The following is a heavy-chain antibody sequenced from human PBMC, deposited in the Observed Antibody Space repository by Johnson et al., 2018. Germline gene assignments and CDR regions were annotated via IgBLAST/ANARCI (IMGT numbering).Heavy chain of an antibody. CDR3: AKAPDYYYYYMDV. Sequence: VQSGGSLRLXCAASGFXFSSYAMSWVRQAPGKGLEWVSAISGSGGSTYYADSVKGRFTISRDNSKNTLYLQMTSLRAEDTAVYYCAKAPDYYYYYMDVWGKGTTVTVSS. V-gene: IGHV3-23*01. CDR2: ISGSGGST. CDR1: GFXFSSYA. J-gene: IGHJ6*03.